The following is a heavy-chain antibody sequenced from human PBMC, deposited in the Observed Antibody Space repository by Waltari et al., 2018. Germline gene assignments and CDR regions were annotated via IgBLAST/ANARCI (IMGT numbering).Heavy chain of an antibody. V-gene: IGHV1-2*06. Sequence: QVQLVQSGAEVKKPGASVKVSCKASGYTFTGYYMHWVREAPGQGLEWVGRINPKRGGTNASQKFQGRATMTRDTSISTAYMELSRLRSDDTAVYYCARTARSSRKLDYWGQGTLVTVSS. CDR2: INPKRGGT. CDR1: GYTFTGYY. D-gene: IGHD2-21*02. J-gene: IGHJ4*02. CDR3: ARTARSSRKLDY.